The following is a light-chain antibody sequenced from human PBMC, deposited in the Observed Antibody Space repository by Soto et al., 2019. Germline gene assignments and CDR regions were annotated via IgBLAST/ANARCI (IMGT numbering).Light chain of an antibody. CDR1: QSVSSN. Sequence: EIVMTQSPTILSVSPGERATLSCRASQSVSSNLAWYQQKPGRPPRLLMYGASNRATGIPDRFSGSGSGTDFTLTISRLEPEDFAVYYCQQYGSSPYTFGQGTKVDIK. CDR3: QQYGSSPYT. V-gene: IGKV3-20*01. J-gene: IGKJ2*01. CDR2: GAS.